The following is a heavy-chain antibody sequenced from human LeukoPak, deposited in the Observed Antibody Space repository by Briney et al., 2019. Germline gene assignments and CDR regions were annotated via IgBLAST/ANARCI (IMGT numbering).Heavy chain of an antibody. CDR1: GYSLGKNYY. CDR3: ARYDSRGSASIRSDY. V-gene: IGHV4-38-2*01. J-gene: IGHJ4*02. Sequence: SETLSLTCAVSGYSLGKNYYWGWIRQPPGKGLEWIGRIYGTGSTSYNPSLMNRVTMSVDTSKNHFSLKLTSVTAADTAVYYCARYDSRGSASIRSDYWGQGILVTISS. D-gene: IGHD3-16*01. CDR2: IYGTGST.